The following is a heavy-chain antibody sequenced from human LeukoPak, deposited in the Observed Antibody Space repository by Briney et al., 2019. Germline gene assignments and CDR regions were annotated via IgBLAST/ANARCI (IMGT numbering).Heavy chain of an antibody. D-gene: IGHD5-18*01. J-gene: IGHJ4*02. CDR1: GGSISSGSYY. Sequence: PSQTLPLTCTVSGGSISSGSYYWSWIRQPAGKGLEWIGRIYTSGSTNYNPSLKSRVTISVDTSKNQFSLKLSSVTAADTAVYYCAGDTAMARIDYWGQGTLVTVSS. CDR3: AGDTAMARIDY. CDR2: IYTSGST. V-gene: IGHV4-61*02.